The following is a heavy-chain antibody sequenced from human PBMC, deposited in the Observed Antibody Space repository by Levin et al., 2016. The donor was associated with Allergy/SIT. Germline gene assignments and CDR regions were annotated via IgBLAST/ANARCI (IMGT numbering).Heavy chain of an antibody. CDR1: GGSFISYY. J-gene: IGHJ4*02. CDR3: AREGLGQRPLDY. CDR2: INQRGST. Sequence: SETLSLTCAVYGGSFISYYWSWIRQPPGKGLEWIGEINQRGSTNYNPSLKSRTTISRDTSNNRIFLRLTSVTAADTAVYYCAREGLGQRPLDYWGQGTLVSVSS. D-gene: IGHD6-25*01. V-gene: IGHV4-34*01.